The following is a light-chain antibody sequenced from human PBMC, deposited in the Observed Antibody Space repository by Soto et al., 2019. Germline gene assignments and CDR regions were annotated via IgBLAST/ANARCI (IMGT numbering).Light chain of an antibody. Sequence: QSVLTQPPSASGSPGQSVTSSCTGTSSDIGDYNSVSWYQQHPAKAPKLIIYEVIKRPSGVPGRFSGSKSGNTASLTVSWLQAEDEADYYCTSYAAGDNYVFGTGTKVTVL. J-gene: IGLJ1*01. CDR2: EVI. CDR3: TSYAAGDNYV. CDR1: SSDIGDYNS. V-gene: IGLV2-8*01.